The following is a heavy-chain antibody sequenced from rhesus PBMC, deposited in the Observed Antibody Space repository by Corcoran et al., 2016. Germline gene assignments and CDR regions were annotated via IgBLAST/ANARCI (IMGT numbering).Heavy chain of an antibody. J-gene: IGHJ1*01. CDR1: GFTFSSSV. D-gene: IGHD3-16*01. CDR2: ISYTGGST. V-gene: IGHV3-103*01. Sequence: VQLVESGGGLAKPGGSLRLSCAASGFTFSSSVISWVRQAPGKGLEWVSGISYTGGSTYYADSVKGRFTISRDNSKNTLSLQMNSLRAEDTAVYYCAKESWSYSGSYPEFWGQGALVTVSS. CDR3: AKESWSYSGSYPEF.